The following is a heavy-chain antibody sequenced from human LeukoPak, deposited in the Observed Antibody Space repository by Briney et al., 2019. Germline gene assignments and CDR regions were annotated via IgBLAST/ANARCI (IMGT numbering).Heavy chain of an antibody. CDR3: AKQGFGC. J-gene: IGHJ4*02. CDR1: GFTFSSYA. Sequence: GGSLRLSCAASGFTFSSYAMSWVRQAPGEGLEWVSTISGSADNTNYAEAVKGRFTISRDNSKNTMYLQMNSLRAGDTAVYYCAKQGFGCWGQGTLVTVSS. CDR2: ISGSADNT. V-gene: IGHV3-23*01.